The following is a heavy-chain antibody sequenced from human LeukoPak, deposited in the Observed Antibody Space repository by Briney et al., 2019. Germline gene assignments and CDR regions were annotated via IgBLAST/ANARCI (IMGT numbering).Heavy chain of an antibody. CDR3: ARASRSYDFWSGYYDY. J-gene: IGHJ4*02. Sequence: GGSLRLSCAASGFTFSDYYMSWIRQAPGKGLEWVSYISSSGSTIYYADSVKGRFTISRDNAKNSLYLQMNSLRAEDTAVYYCARASRSYDFWSGYYDYWGQGTLVTVSS. D-gene: IGHD3-3*01. CDR1: GFTFSDYY. CDR2: ISSSGSTI. V-gene: IGHV3-11*04.